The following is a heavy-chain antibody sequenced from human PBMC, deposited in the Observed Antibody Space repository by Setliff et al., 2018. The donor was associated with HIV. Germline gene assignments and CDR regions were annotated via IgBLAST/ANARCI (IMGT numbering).Heavy chain of an antibody. CDR2: IIPLFGTA. Sequence: SVKVSCKASGYAFTSQFMHWVRQAPGQGLEWMGGIIPLFGTANYAQNFQGRVTITADASTSTAYMELSSLRSEDTAMYYCARDRHHYDSSGFDAFDLWGQGTTVTVSS. CDR1: GYAFTSQF. D-gene: IGHD3-22*01. CDR3: ARDRHHYDSSGFDAFDL. J-gene: IGHJ3*01. V-gene: IGHV1-69*13.